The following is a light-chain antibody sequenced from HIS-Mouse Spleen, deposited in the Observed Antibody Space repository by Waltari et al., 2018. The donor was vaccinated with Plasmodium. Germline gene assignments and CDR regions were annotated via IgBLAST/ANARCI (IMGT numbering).Light chain of an antibody. J-gene: IGKJ2*01. CDR2: GAS. CDR3: QQYGSSPPYT. CDR1: QSVRSSY. Sequence: EIVLTQSPGTLSLSPGERATLSCRASQSVRSSYLAWYQQKPGQAPRLRIYGASSRATGIPDRFSGSGSGTDFTLTISRLEPEDFAVYYCQQYGSSPPYTFGQGTKLEIK. V-gene: IGKV3-20*01.